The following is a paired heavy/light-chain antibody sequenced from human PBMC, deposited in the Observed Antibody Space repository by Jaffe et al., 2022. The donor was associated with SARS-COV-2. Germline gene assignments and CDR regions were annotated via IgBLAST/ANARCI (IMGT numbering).Light chain of an antibody. Sequence: QSALTQPPSASGSPGQSVTISCTGTSRDIGDYNYVAWYQQHPGKAPKVMIYEISKRPPGVPDRFSGSRSGNTASLTVSGLQAEDEADYYCSSNAGSNNVIFGGGTKLTVI. J-gene: IGLJ2*01. V-gene: IGLV2-8*01. CDR3: SSNAGSNNVI. CDR1: SRDIGDYNY. CDR2: EIS.
Heavy chain of an antibody. CDR2: ISGSGRFS. CDR3: SVRGLQSTVVVPATGFVEA. D-gene: IGHD2-2*01. CDR1: GFTFSTYA. V-gene: IGHV3-23*01. J-gene: IGHJ5*02. Sequence: EVQVMESGGGLVQPGGSLRVSCAASGFTFSTYAMTWVRQAPGKGLEWVSTISGSGRFSYYAGSVKGRFTISRDNSRNTVYLQMNTLGAEDTALYFCSVRGLQSTVVVPATGFVEAWGQGTLVTVSS.